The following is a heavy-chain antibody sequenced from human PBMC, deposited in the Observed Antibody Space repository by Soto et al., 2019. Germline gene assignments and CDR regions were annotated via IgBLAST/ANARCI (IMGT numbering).Heavy chain of an antibody. V-gene: IGHV3-23*01. J-gene: IGHJ6*02. CDR3: AKVXPSRAEVGSYSYYGLDV. Sequence: GGSLRLSCAASGFTFNYFAMSWVRQAPGKGLEWVSTISASGIKTYYTDSVKGRYTISRDNSKNTLFLQVSSLTVEDTAVLYCAKVXPSRAEVGSYSYYGLDVWGQGTTVTVSS. D-gene: IGHD6-13*01. CDR2: ISASGIKT. CDR1: GFTFNYFA.